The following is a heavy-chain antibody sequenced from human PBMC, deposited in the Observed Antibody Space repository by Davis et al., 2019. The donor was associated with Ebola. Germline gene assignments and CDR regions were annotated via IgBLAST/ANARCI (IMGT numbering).Heavy chain of an antibody. J-gene: IGHJ4*02. CDR3: AKDLSPLYDNAMDF. D-gene: IGHD3-22*01. Sequence: SLKISCAASGFTFEDYAMHWVRQPPGKGLEWVSTISWSGGTIDYADSVKGRFTVSRDNAKNSLYLRMNSLRPEDTAFYYCAKDLSPLYDNAMDFWGQGTLVTVSS. V-gene: IGHV3-9*01. CDR2: ISWSGGTI. CDR1: GFTFEDYA.